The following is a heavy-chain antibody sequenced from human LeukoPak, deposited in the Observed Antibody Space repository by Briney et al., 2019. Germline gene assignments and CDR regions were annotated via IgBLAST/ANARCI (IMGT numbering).Heavy chain of an antibody. CDR2: IKSKTDGGTT. D-gene: IGHD3-22*01. V-gene: IGHV3-15*01. CDR1: GFTFSNAW. Sequence: GGSLRLSCAASGFTFSNAWMSWVRQAPGKGPEWVGRIKSKTDGGTTDYAAPVKGRLTISRDDSKNTLYLQMNSLKTEDTAVYYCNTGDYDSSGYYTDYWGQGTLVTVSS. CDR3: NTGDYDSSGYYTDY. J-gene: IGHJ4*02.